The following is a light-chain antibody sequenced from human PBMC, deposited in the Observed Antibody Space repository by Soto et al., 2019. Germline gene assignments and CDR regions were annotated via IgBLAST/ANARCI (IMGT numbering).Light chain of an antibody. J-gene: IGKJ1*01. CDR2: DAS. Sequence: EIVMTQSPATLSVSPGERATLSCRASQSVTSNFAWYQQKPGQAPRLLIYDASTRATGIPARFSGSGSGTEFTLTISSLQSEDFAVYYCQQYCSSGTFGQGTKVDIK. CDR1: QSVTSN. CDR3: QQYCSSGT. V-gene: IGKV3-15*01.